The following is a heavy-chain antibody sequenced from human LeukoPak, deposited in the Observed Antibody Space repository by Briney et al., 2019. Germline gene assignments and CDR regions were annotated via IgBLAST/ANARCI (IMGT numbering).Heavy chain of an antibody. CDR2: IKSKTDGGTT. Sequence: GGSLRLSCAASGFTFSNAWMSWVRQAPGKGLEWVGRIKSKTDGGTTDYAAPVKGRFTISRDDSKNTLYLQMNSLKTEDTAVYYCTLMYYYGSGSFGYWGQGTLVTVSS. D-gene: IGHD3-10*01. CDR1: GFTFSNAW. CDR3: TLMYYYGSGSFGY. J-gene: IGHJ4*02. V-gene: IGHV3-15*01.